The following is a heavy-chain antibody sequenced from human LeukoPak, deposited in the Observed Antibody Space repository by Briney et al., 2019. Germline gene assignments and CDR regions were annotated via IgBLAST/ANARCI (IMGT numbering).Heavy chain of an antibody. CDR2: IWYDGSNK. Sequence: GGSLRLSCAASGFTFSSYGMHWVRQAPGKGLEWVAVIWYDGSNKYYADSVKGRFTISRDNSKNTLYLQMNSLRAEDTAVYYCARDYGDSGLAYWAQGTLVTVSS. J-gene: IGHJ4*02. V-gene: IGHV3-33*08. D-gene: IGHD4-17*01. CDR3: ARDYGDSGLAY. CDR1: GFTFSSYG.